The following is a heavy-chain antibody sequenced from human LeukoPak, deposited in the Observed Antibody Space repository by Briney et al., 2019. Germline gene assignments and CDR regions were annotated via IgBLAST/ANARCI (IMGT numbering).Heavy chain of an antibody. V-gene: IGHV3-23*01. D-gene: IGHD1-26*01. Sequence: QSGGSLRLSCAASGFTLSSYAMSWVRQAPGKGLEWVSAISGSGGSTYYADSVKGRFTISRDNSKNTLYLQMNSLRAEDTAVYYCAKRMVGATSYYYYMDVWGKGTTVTVSS. CDR2: ISGSGGST. CDR3: AKRMVGATSYYYYMDV. CDR1: GFTLSSYA. J-gene: IGHJ6*03.